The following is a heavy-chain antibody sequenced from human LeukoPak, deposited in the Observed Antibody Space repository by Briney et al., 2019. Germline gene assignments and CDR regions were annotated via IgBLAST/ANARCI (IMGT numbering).Heavy chain of an antibody. D-gene: IGHD1-20*01. J-gene: IGHJ4*02. V-gene: IGHV1-69*13. Sequence: SVKVSCKASGGTFSSYAISWVRQAPGQGLEWMGGIIPIFGTANYAQKFQGRVTITADESTSTAYMELSSLRSEDTAVYYCARGRSQTLITGTTSFDYWGQGTLVTVSS. CDR2: IIPIFGTA. CDR3: ARGRSQTLITGTTSFDY. CDR1: GGTFSSYA.